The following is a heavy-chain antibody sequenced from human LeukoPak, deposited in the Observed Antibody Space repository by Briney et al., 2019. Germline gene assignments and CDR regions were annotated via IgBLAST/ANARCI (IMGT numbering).Heavy chain of an antibody. CDR1: GGSISSSSYY. Sequence: PSETLSLTCTVSGGSISSSSYYWGWIRQPPGKGLEWIGSIYYSGSTYYNPSLKSRVTISVDTSKNQFSLKLSSVTAADTAVYYCARGPASPMAGRPNFGYWGQGTLVTVSS. D-gene: IGHD5-24*01. V-gene: IGHV4-39*07. CDR2: IYYSGST. CDR3: ARGPASPMAGRPNFGY. J-gene: IGHJ4*02.